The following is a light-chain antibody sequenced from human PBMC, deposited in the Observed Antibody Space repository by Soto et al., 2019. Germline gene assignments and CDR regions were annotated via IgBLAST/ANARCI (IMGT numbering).Light chain of an antibody. J-gene: IGLJ1*01. V-gene: IGLV1-40*01. CDR2: VNS. CDR3: QSYDSILSGSKV. CDR1: SSNIGAGYD. Sequence: QSVLTQPPSVSGAPGQRVTISCTGSSSNIGAGYDVHWYQQLPGKTPKLFIYVNSNRPSGVPDRVSGSKSGTSASLAITGLQAEDETDYYCQSYDSILSGSKVFGTGTKLTVL.